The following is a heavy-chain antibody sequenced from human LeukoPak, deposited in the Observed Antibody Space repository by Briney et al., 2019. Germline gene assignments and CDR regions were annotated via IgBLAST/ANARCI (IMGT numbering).Heavy chain of an antibody. CDR1: GYKFTDDY. J-gene: IGHJ4*02. Sequence: ASEKVSCKASGYKFTDDYMHWVRQAPGQGLEFMGWINPDSGFTNYAQKFKGRVTMTRDTSISTAYLEVRSLTSDDTAVYYCAPTAEAYTSWWKVWGQGTLVTVSS. CDR2: INPDSGFT. V-gene: IGHV1-2*02. CDR3: APTAEAYTSWWKV. D-gene: IGHD3-16*01.